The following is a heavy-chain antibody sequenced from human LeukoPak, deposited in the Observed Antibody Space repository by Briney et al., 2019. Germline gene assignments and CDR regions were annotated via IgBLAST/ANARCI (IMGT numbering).Heavy chain of an antibody. CDR2: IRYDGSNK. CDR1: GFTFSSYG. D-gene: IGHD3-22*01. J-gene: IGHJ4*02. V-gene: IGHV3-30*02. CDR3: AKTMSPYYYDSSGF. Sequence: AGGSLRLSCAASGFTFSSYGMHWVRQAPGKGLEWVAFIRYDGSNKYYADSVKGRFTISRDNSKNTLYLQMNSLRTEDTAVYYCAKTMSPYYYDSSGFWCQGTLVTVSS.